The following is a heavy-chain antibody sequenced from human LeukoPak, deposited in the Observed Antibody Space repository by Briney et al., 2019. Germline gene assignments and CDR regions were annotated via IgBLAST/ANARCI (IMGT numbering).Heavy chain of an antibody. CDR3: ARYSVGDLLDY. D-gene: IGHD4-17*01. CDR1: GFPFSSYE. CDR2: IDSGGITI. V-gene: IGHV3-48*03. Sequence: GGSLRLSCEGSGFPFSSYEMNWLRQAPGKGLEWVSHIDSGGITIYYADSVKGRFTISRDNTKNSIYLQMDSQRVEDTAIYYCARYSVGDLLDYWGQGTPVTVSS. J-gene: IGHJ4*02.